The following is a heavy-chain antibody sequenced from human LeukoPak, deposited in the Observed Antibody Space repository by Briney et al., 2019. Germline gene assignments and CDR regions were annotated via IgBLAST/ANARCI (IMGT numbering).Heavy chain of an antibody. CDR2: IVGNGVST. Sequence: PGGSLRLSCAASGFTFRNYAMSWVRQAPGKGLEWVSAIVGNGVSTYYADSVQGRFTISRDNSKNTLYLQMKSLRAEDTAVYYCARALISGYCSSTSCYGFDYWGQGTLVTVSS. J-gene: IGHJ4*02. V-gene: IGHV3-23*01. CDR3: ARALISGYCSSTSCYGFDY. D-gene: IGHD2-2*01. CDR1: GFTFRNYA.